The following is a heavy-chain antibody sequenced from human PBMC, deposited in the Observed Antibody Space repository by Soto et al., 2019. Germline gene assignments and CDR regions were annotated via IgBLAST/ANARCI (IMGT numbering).Heavy chain of an antibody. V-gene: IGHV3-33*01. J-gene: IGHJ4*02. Sequence: GGSPLLSCPSSGFTFSSYGMHWVRQAPGKGLEWAAVIGYDGSNKYYADSVKGRFTISRDNSKNTLYLQMNSLRAEDTAVYYCARDRPLGYCSGGSCYHTPYYFDYWGQGTLVTVSS. CDR2: IGYDGSNK. CDR1: GFTFSSYG. D-gene: IGHD2-15*01. CDR3: ARDRPLGYCSGGSCYHTPYYFDY.